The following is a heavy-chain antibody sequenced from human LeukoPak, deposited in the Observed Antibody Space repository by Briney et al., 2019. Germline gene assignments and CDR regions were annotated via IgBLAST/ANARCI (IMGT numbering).Heavy chain of an antibody. J-gene: IGHJ6*02. Sequence: SETLSLTCAVCGGSFSGHYWTWIRQPPGKGLEWSGEVTDRGNVNYNPSLRSRVTMSVDTAKSQFSVKLRSMTAADTSVFFCARARGSSSGWGYYYYSLDVWGQGTTVTVSS. CDR1: GGSFSGHY. CDR2: VTDRGNV. V-gene: IGHV4-34*01. CDR3: ARARGSSSGWGYYYYSLDV. D-gene: IGHD6-19*01.